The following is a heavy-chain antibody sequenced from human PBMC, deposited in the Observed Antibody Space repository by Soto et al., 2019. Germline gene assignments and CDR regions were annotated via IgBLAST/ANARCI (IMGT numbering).Heavy chain of an antibody. Sequence: GGSLRLSCAASGFTFSSYAMSWVRQAPGKGLEWVSAISGSGGSTYYADSVKGRFTISRDNSKNTLYLQMSSLRAEDTAVYYCAKDPDGSYSFDYWGQGTLVTVSS. CDR1: GFTFSSYA. J-gene: IGHJ4*02. CDR2: ISGSGGST. CDR3: AKDPDGSYSFDY. D-gene: IGHD1-26*01. V-gene: IGHV3-23*01.